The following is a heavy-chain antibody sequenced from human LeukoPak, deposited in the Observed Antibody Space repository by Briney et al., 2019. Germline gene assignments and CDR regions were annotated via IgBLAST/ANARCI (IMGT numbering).Heavy chain of an antibody. CDR3: ASDYYGSGSYYNGNDY. Sequence: GGSLRLSCAASGFTFSSYGMHWVRQAPGKGLEWVAVIWYDGSNKYYADSVKGRFTISRDNSKNTLYLQMNSLRAEDTGVYYCASDYYGSGSYYNGNDYWGQGTLVTVSS. CDR1: GFTFSSYG. J-gene: IGHJ4*02. V-gene: IGHV3-33*01. D-gene: IGHD3-10*01. CDR2: IWYDGSNK.